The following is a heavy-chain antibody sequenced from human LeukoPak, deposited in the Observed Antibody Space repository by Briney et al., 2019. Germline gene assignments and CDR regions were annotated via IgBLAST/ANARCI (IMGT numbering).Heavy chain of an antibody. CDR1: GFTFGDYA. CDR3: TRDHSWYFDY. V-gene: IGHV3-49*03. J-gene: IGHJ4*02. CDR2: IRSKAYGGTT. Sequence: PGRSLRLSCTASGFTFGDYAMSWFRRAPGKGLEWVGFIRSKAYGGTTEYAASVKGRFTISRDDSKSIAYLQMNSLKTEDTAVYYCTRDHSWYFDYWGQGTLVTVSS. D-gene: IGHD6-13*01.